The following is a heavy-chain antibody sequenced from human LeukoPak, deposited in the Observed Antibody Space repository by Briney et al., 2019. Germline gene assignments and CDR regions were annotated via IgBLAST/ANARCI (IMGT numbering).Heavy chain of an antibody. CDR2: INTEGSST. Sequence: GGSLRLSCAAPGFTFRTYWMHWVRHAPGKGLMWVSRINTEGSSTSYADSVKGRFTISRDNAKNTLYLQMNSLRAEDTAMYYCARDFDRYYFDYWGQGTLVTVSS. J-gene: IGHJ4*02. CDR3: ARDFDRYYFDY. V-gene: IGHV3-74*01. D-gene: IGHD3-9*01. CDR1: GFTFRTYW.